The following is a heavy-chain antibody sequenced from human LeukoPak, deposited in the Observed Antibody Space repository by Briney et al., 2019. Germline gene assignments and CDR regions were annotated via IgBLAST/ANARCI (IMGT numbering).Heavy chain of an antibody. CDR2: INPNSGGT. CDR1: GYTFTGYY. D-gene: IGHD5-18*01. V-gene: IGHV1-2*06. CDR3: ARVDSYGFNGVDY. Sequence: GASVKVSCKASGYTFTGYYMHWVRQAPGQGLEWMGRINPNSGGTNYAQKFQGRVTMTRDTSISTAYMELSRLRSDDTAVYYRARVDSYGFNGVDYWGQGTLVTVSS. J-gene: IGHJ4*02.